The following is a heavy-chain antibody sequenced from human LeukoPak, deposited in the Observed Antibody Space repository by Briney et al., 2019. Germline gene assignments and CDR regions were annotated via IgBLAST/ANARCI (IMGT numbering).Heavy chain of an antibody. CDR2: IVVDGGNT. D-gene: IGHD2/OR15-2a*01. CDR3: ARGKRRGLSPAVIDHSET. V-gene: IGHV1-58*01. CDR1: GFTFTTFA. J-gene: IGHJ5*02. Sequence: SVKVSCKASGFTFTTFAVQWVQQARGQRLEWIGWIVVDGGNTHYAQRFQERVDIITDRSTNTVFMELRSLRSDDTAVYYCARGKRRGLSPAVIDHSETWGQGTLVTVSS.